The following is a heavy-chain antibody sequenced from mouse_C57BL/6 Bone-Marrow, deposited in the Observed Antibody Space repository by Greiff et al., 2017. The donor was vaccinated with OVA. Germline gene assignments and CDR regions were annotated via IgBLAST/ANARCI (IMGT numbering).Heavy chain of an antibody. CDR2: IHPNSGST. CDR1: GYTFTSYW. J-gene: IGHJ2*01. V-gene: IGHV1-64*01. CDR3: ASLTGKRAFDY. D-gene: IGHD4-1*01. Sequence: VKLQQPGAELVKPGASVKLSCKASGYTFTSYWMHWVKQRPGQGLEWIGMIHPNSGSTNYNEKFKSKATLTVDKSSSTAYMQLSSLTSEDSAVYYCASLTGKRAFDYWGQGTTLTVSS.